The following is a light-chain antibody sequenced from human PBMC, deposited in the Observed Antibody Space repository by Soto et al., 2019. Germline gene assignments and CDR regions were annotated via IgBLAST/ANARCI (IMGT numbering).Light chain of an antibody. Sequence: QSVLTQPPSASGSPGPSVIISCTGTSSDIGFYNYVSWYQHHPGRAPKLIIYDVNKRTSGVPHRFSGSKSGDSASLTVSGLQPEDEADYYCSSYAGKNSLVFGTGTKVTVL. CDR1: SSDIGFYNY. CDR2: DVN. V-gene: IGLV2-8*01. CDR3: SSYAGKNSLV. J-gene: IGLJ1*01.